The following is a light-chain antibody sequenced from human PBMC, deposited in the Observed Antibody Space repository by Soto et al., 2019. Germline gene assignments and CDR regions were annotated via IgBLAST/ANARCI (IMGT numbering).Light chain of an antibody. CDR2: GAS. CDR1: QSVSSN. V-gene: IGKV3-15*01. CDR3: QQYDSYSGT. Sequence: EIVITQSPATLSVSPGERATLSCRASQSVSSNLAWYQQKPGQAPRLLSYGASTRATGVPARFSGSGSGTEFTLTISSLQSEDFAVYYCQQYDSYSGTLGQGTKVDIK. J-gene: IGKJ1*01.